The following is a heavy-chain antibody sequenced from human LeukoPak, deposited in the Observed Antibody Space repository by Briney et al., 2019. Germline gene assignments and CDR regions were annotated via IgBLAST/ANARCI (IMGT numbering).Heavy chain of an antibody. CDR2: MYYSGST. Sequence: SETLSLTYTVSGGSISSNSYYWGWIRQPPGKGLEWIGSMYYSGSTYYNPSLKSRVTISVDTSKNQFSLKLSSVTAADTAVYYCASGYSTQYDYWGQGTLVTVSS. D-gene: IGHD6-13*01. CDR1: GGSISSNSYY. CDR3: ASGYSTQYDY. V-gene: IGHV4-39*07. J-gene: IGHJ4*02.